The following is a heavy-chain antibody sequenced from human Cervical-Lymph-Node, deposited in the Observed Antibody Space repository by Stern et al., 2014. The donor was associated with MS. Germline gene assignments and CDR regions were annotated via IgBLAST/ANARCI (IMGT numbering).Heavy chain of an antibody. Sequence: VQLVESGPGLVKPSQTLSLTCTVSGGSISSSGYYWSWIRQPADKGLEWIGRIHDSGSTYYNPSLKSRVTIPMDTAKNPLSLKRPPVTAADTAVYYCATTRWDLFTWNWFDPWGQGTLVTVSS. CDR2: IHDSGST. CDR3: ATTRWDLFTWNWFDP. D-gene: IGHD1-26*01. J-gene: IGHJ5*02. V-gene: IGHV4-61*02. CDR1: GGSISSSGYY.